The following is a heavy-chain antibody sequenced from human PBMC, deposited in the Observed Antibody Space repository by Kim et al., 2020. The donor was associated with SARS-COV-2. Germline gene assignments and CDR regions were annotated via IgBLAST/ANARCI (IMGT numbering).Heavy chain of an antibody. Sequence: SETLSLTCTVSGGSISSGGYYWSWIRQHPGKGLEWIGYIYYSGSTYYNPSLKSRVTISVDTSKNQFSLKLSSVTAADTAVYYCASTKVDCSSTSCYPYYYYYGMDVWGQGTTVTVSS. V-gene: IGHV4-31*03. CDR1: GGSISSGGYY. D-gene: IGHD2-2*01. CDR2: IYYSGST. J-gene: IGHJ6*02. CDR3: ASTKVDCSSTSCYPYYYYYGMDV.